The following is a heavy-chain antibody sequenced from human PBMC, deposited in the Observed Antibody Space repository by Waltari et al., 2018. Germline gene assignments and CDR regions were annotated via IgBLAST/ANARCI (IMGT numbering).Heavy chain of an antibody. J-gene: IGHJ4*02. CDR2: INHSGST. V-gene: IGHV4-34*02. D-gene: IGHD3-22*01. Sequence: QVQLQQWGAGLLKPSATLSLTCAVYGGSFSGYYWSWIRRPPGKGLEWIGEINHSGSTNYNPSLESRVTISVDTSKNQFSLKMHSVTAADTAVYYCARGDITMIPGPLLNWGQGTLVTVSS. CDR3: ARGDITMIPGPLLN. CDR1: GGSFSGYY.